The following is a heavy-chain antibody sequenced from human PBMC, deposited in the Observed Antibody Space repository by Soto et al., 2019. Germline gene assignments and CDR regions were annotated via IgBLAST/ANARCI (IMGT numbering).Heavy chain of an antibody. CDR2: ISAYNGNT. CDR1: GYTFTSYG. J-gene: IGHJ6*02. CDR3: ARGLAYSGYDNYYYGMDV. V-gene: IGHV1-18*01. Sequence: GASVKVSCKASGYTFTSYGISWVRQAPGQGLEWMGWISAYNGNTNYAQKLQGRVTMTTDTSTSTAYMELRSLRSDDTAVYYCARGLAYSGYDNYYYGMDVWGQGTTVTVSS. D-gene: IGHD5-12*01.